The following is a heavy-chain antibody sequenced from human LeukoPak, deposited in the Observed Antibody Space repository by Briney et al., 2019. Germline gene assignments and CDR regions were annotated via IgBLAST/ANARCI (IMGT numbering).Heavy chain of an antibody. CDR1: GFTFSDYY. CDR2: ISSSSSYT. V-gene: IGHV3-11*06. CDR3: ARKRSSPDY. Sequence: GGSLRLSCAASGFTFSDYYMSWIRQAPGKGLEWVSYISSSSSYTNYADSVKGRFAISRDNAKNSLYLQMNSLRAEDTAVYYCARKRSSPDYWGQGTLVTVSS. J-gene: IGHJ4*02.